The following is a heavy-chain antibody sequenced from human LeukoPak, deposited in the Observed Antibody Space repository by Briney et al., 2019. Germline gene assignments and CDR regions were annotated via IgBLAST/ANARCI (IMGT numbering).Heavy chain of an antibody. V-gene: IGHV3-23*01. CDR1: GFTFSSYA. CDR3: AKSFRYCSSTSCQYYYGMDV. CDR2: ISGSGGST. Sequence: GGSLRLSCAASGFTFSSYAMTWVRQAPGEGLEWVSAISGSGGSTSYADSVKGRFTITRDNSKNTLYLQMNSLRAEDTAVYYCAKSFRYCSSTSCQYYYGMDVWGQGTTVTVSS. J-gene: IGHJ6*02. D-gene: IGHD2-2*01.